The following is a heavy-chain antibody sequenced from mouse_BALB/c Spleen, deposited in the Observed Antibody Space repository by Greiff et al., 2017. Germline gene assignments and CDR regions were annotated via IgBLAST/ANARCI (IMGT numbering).Heavy chain of an antibody. Sequence: EVQLQQSGAELVKPGASVKLSCTASGFNFKDSYMHWVKQRPEQGLEWIGRIDPANGNTKYDPKFQGKATITADTSSNTAYLQLSSLTSEDAAVYYCANYRYDGRYYAMDYWGPGTSVTVSS. CDR3: ANYRYDGRYYAMDY. CDR1: GFNFKDSY. CDR2: IDPANGNT. D-gene: IGHD2-14*01. V-gene: IGHV14-3*02. J-gene: IGHJ4*01.